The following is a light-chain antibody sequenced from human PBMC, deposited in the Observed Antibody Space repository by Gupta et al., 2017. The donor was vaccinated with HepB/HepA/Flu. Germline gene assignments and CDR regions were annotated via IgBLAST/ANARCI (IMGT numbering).Light chain of an antibody. CDR3: QQRSNWPTT. CDR1: QSVSNY. CDR2: DVS. J-gene: IGKJ3*01. V-gene: IGKV3-11*01. Sequence: EIVLTQSPASLSLSPGERATLSCRASQSVSNYLAWYQQRPGQAPRLLIYDVSNRATGIPARFSGSGSETDFTLTISSLEPEDFAVYYCQQRSNWPTTFGPGTEVEIK.